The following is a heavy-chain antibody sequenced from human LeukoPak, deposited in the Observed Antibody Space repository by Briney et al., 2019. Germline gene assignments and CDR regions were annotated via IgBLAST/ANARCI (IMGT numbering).Heavy chain of an antibody. J-gene: IGHJ1*01. Sequence: GGSLRLACAASGFTFSSYSMNWVRQAPGKGLEWISSISSSSSYIYYADSVKGRFTISRDNAKNSLYLQMNSLRAEDTAVYYCARIHCSGGSCYIRHWGQGTLVTVSS. D-gene: IGHD2-15*01. V-gene: IGHV3-21*01. CDR1: GFTFSSYS. CDR2: ISSSSSYI. CDR3: ARIHCSGGSCYIRH.